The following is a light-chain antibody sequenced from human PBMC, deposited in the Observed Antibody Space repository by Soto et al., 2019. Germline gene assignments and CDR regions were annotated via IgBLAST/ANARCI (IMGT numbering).Light chain of an antibody. J-gene: IGKJ4*01. CDR1: QSIYEK. CDR3: QQYNRWPLT. CDR2: DAS. Sequence: EVVMRQSPATLSVSPGERVSLSCRASQSIYEKLAWYQQKPGQTPRLLIYDASTRATGISGSFSGSGSGTEFTLTISSLQSEDFAVYYCQQYNRWPLTFGGGTK. V-gene: IGKV3-15*01.